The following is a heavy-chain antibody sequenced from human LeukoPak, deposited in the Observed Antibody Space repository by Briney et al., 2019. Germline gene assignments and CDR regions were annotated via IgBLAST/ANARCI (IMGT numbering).Heavy chain of an antibody. J-gene: IGHJ3*01. CDR2: INSDGSST. CDR1: GFTFSSYW. CDR3: ARGGYYDSSGYF. V-gene: IGHV3-74*01. Sequence: QPGGSLRLFCAASGFTFSSYWMHWVRQAPGKGLVWVSRINSDGSSTSYADSVKGRFTISRDNAKNSLYLQMNSLRAEDTAVYYCARGGYYDSSGYFWGQGTMVTVSS. D-gene: IGHD3-22*01.